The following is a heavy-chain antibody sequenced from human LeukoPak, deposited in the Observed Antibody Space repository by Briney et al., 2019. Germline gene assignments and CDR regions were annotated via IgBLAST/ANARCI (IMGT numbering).Heavy chain of an antibody. D-gene: IGHD2-21*01. Sequence: SETLSLTCTVSGGSISSYYWSWIRQPAGKGLEWIGRIYTSGSTNYNPSLKSRVTMSVDTSKNQFSLKLSSVTAADTAVYYCARSTELGSGDYYYYGMDVWGQGTTVTVSS. V-gene: IGHV4-4*07. CDR2: IYTSGST. CDR3: ARSTELGSGDYYYYGMDV. J-gene: IGHJ6*02. CDR1: GGSISSYY.